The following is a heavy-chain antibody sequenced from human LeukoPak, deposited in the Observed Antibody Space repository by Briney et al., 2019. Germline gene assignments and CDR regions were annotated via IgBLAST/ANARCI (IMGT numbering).Heavy chain of an antibody. V-gene: IGHV3-23*01. CDR3: AKDLAWTYYYDSSGSDY. CDR1: GFTFSSYA. Sequence: PGGSLRLSCAASGFTFSSYAMSWVRQAPGKGLEWVSAISGSGGSTYYADPVKGRFTIPRDNSKNTLYLQMNSLRAEDTAVYYCAKDLAWTYYYDSSGSDYWGQGTLVTVSS. CDR2: ISGSGGST. D-gene: IGHD3-22*01. J-gene: IGHJ4*02.